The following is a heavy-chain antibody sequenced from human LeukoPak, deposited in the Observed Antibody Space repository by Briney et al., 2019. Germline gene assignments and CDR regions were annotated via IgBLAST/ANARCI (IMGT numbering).Heavy chain of an antibody. Sequence: PGGSLRLSCAVSGFTFSSYWMYWVRHGPGKGLAWVSRITSDGSATDYADSVKGRFTISRDNAKNTLYLHMDSLSPEDTAVYYCARDAYPGYFDLWGRGTLVTVSS. CDR3: ARDAYPGYFDL. CDR2: ITSDGSAT. V-gene: IGHV3-74*01. J-gene: IGHJ2*01. D-gene: IGHD2-15*01. CDR1: GFTFSSYW.